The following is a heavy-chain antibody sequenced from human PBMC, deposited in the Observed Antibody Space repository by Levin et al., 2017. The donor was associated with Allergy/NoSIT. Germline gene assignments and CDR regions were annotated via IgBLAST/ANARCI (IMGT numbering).Heavy chain of an antibody. CDR3: ARGGRMERYDFDY. CDR2: IYPADSDT. Sequence: GESLKISCQSSGYSFTSYWIGWVRQMPGKGLEWMGIIYPADSDTIYSTSLQGQVTISADKSSTTAYLQWGSLKASDTAIYYCARGGRMERYDFDYWGQGTLVTVSS. CDR1: GYSFTSYW. J-gene: IGHJ4*02. D-gene: IGHD1-1*01. V-gene: IGHV5-51*01.